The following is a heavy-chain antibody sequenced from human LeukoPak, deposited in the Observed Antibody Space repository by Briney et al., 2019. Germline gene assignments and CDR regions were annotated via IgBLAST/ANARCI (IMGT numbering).Heavy chain of an antibody. CDR1: GYTFSSYY. V-gene: IGHV7-4-1*02. Sequence: ASVKVSCKASGYTFSSYYLHWVRQAPGQGLEWMGWINTNTGNPTYAQGFTGRFVFSLDTSVSTAYLQISSLKAEDTAVYYCARDWVVRGVISLYWGQGTLVTVSS. CDR2: INTNTGNP. J-gene: IGHJ4*02. D-gene: IGHD3-10*01. CDR3: ARDWVVRGVISLY.